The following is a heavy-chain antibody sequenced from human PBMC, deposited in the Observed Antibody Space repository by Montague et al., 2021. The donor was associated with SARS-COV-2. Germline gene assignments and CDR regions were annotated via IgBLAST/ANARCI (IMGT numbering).Heavy chain of an antibody. Sequence: SETLSLTCAVSGGSISGHDWVWIRQPPEKGMEWIGHSYSCGSAHYYHSLKSRVTLSVGPSKNKLSLKMRSVAAADTAKYYCVRGRYSAEMGSINYFDSWGQGTLVTVSS. D-gene: IGHD5-24*01. CDR1: GGSISGHD. J-gene: IGHJ4*02. V-gene: IGHV4-59*11. CDR2: SYSCGSA. CDR3: VRGRYSAEMGSINYFDS.